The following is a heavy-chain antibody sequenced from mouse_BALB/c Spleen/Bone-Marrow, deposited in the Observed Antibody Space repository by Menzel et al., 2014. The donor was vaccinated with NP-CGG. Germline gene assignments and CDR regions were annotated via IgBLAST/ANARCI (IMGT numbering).Heavy chain of an antibody. CDR3: ARGYDYDFDY. CDR2: ISSGGSA. J-gene: IGHJ2*01. Sequence: EVQLVESGGGLVKPGGSLKLSCAASGFTFSNFAMSWVRQTPDKRLEWVASISSGGSAYYPDSVKGQLSISRDNARDILFLQMSSLRSEDTAMYYCARGYDYDFDYWGQGTTLTVSS. V-gene: IGHV5-6-5*01. D-gene: IGHD2-4*01. CDR1: GFTFSNFA.